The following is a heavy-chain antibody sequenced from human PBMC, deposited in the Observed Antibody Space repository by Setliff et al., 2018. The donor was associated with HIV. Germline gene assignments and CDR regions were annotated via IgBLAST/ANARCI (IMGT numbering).Heavy chain of an antibody. CDR2: INHSGST. V-gene: IGHV4-34*01. CDR3: ARGATLLPGYSDRWGYFYMDV. D-gene: IGHD5-12*01. Sequence: SSETLSLTCAVYGGSFSEYYWSWIRQSPGKGLEWIGEINHSGSTHYNPPLKSRATISVDTSKNQFSLRLNSATAADTAVYYCARGATLLPGYSDRWGYFYMDVWGKGTTVTVSS. CDR1: GGSFSEYY. J-gene: IGHJ6*03.